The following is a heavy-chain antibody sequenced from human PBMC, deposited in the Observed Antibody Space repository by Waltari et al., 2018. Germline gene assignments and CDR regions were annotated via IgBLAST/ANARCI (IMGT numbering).Heavy chain of an antibody. CDR2: IIPIFGTA. V-gene: IGHV1-69*08. Sequence: QVQLVQSGAEVKKPGSSVKVSCKASGGTFSSYAISWVRQAPGQGLEWMGRIIPIFGTANYAQKFQGRVTITADKSTSTAYMGLSSLRSEDTAVYYCARVGDSSSWPNYYYYGMDVWGQGTTVTVSS. D-gene: IGHD6-13*01. CDR3: ARVGDSSSWPNYYYYGMDV. J-gene: IGHJ6*02. CDR1: GGTFSSYA.